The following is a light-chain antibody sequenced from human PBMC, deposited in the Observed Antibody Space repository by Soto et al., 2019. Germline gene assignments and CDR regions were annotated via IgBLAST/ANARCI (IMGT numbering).Light chain of an antibody. J-gene: IGKJ1*01. CDR3: LQHGSSRRM. V-gene: IGKV3-20*01. CDR2: AAA. CDR1: ETIATNY. Sequence: DIVLTQFPGTLSLSPGERGTLQCRASETIATNYLAWYHQKPGRAPRLLIEAAAPRAAGIPDRVFRSGSGTIVPLTLDRVDREDCGVYYCLQHGSSRRMFGQGTRVQV.